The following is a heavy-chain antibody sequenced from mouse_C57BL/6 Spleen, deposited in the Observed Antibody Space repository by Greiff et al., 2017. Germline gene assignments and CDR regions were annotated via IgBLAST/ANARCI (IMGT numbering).Heavy chain of an antibody. V-gene: IGHV1-64*01. CDR3: ARSITTVVARAMAY. Sequence: QVQLQQPGAELVKPGASVKLSCKASGYTFTSYWMHWVKQRPGQGLEWIGMIHPNSGSTNYNEKFKSKATLTVDKSSSTAYMQLSSLTSEDSAVYYCARSITTVVARAMAYWGQGTSVTVSS. D-gene: IGHD1-1*01. CDR1: GYTFTSYW. J-gene: IGHJ4*01. CDR2: IHPNSGST.